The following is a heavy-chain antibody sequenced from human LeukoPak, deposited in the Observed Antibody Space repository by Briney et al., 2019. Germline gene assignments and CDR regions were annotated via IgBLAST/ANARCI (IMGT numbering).Heavy chain of an antibody. V-gene: IGHV3-21*01. J-gene: IGHJ6*02. CDR2: ISSSSSYI. CDR3: ARVGHSSGWYGGGSGGVDV. D-gene: IGHD6-19*01. Sequence: GGSLRLSCAASGFTFSSYSMNWVRQAPGKGLEWVSSISSSSSYIYYADSVKGRFTISRDNAKNSLYLQMNSLRAEDTAVYYCARVGHSSGWYGGGSGGVDVWGQGTTVTVSS. CDR1: GFTFSSYS.